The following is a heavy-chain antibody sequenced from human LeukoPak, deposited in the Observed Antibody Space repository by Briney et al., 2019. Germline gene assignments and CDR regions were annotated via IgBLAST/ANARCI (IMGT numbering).Heavy chain of an antibody. Sequence: SVKVSCRASGGTFSSYAISWVRQAPGQGLEWMGGIIPIFGTANYAQKFQGRVTITADESTSTAYMELSSLRSEDTAVYYCAREIDDSSGLLGFDPWGQGTLVTVSS. J-gene: IGHJ5*02. V-gene: IGHV1-69*13. D-gene: IGHD3-22*01. CDR3: AREIDDSSGLLGFDP. CDR1: GGTFSSYA. CDR2: IIPIFGTA.